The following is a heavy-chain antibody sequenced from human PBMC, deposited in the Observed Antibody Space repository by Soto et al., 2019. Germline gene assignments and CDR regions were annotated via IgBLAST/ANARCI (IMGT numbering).Heavy chain of an antibody. CDR2: IYYSGST. CDR3: ARALDYYDSSGHFDY. D-gene: IGHD3-22*01. Sequence: SETLSLTCTVSGGSISSYYWSWIRQPPGKGLEWIGYIYYSGSTNYNPSLKSRVTISVDTSKNQFSLKLSSVTAADTAVYYCARALDYYDSSGHFDYWGQGTLVTVSS. J-gene: IGHJ4*02. V-gene: IGHV4-59*01. CDR1: GGSISSYY.